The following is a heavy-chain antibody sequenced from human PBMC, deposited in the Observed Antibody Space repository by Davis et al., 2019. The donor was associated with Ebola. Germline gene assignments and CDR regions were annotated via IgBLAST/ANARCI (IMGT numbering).Heavy chain of an antibody. CDR2: IYHSGSKYESGST. D-gene: IGHD6-13*01. CDR1: GSSISSGYY. CDR3: ARSQAGSLYLPYYYYGMDV. Sequence: PSETLSLTCDVSGSSISSGYYWGWIRQTPGKGLEWIGSIYHSGSKYESGSTNYNPSLKSRVTISVDTSKNQFSLKLSSVTAADTAVYYCARSQAGSLYLPYYYYGMDVWGQGTTVTVSS. J-gene: IGHJ6*02. V-gene: IGHV4-38-2*01.